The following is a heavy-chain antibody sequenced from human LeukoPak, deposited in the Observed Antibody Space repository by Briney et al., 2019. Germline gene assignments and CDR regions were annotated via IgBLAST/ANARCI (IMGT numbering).Heavy chain of an antibody. V-gene: IGHV3-43*02. D-gene: IGHD3-16*01. Sequence: PGGSLRLSCAVSGLTVSSSFMSWVRQAPGKGLEWVSLISGDGGSTYYADSVKGRFTISRDNSKNSLYLQMNSLRTEDTALYYCAKDIAGQGVEAFDIWGQGTMVTVSS. CDR2: ISGDGGST. J-gene: IGHJ3*02. CDR3: AKDIAGQGVEAFDI. CDR1: GLTVSSSF.